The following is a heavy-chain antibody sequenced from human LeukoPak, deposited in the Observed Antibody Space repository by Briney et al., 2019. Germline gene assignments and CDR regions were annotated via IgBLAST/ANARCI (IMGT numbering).Heavy chain of an antibody. Sequence: ASVKVSCKASGYSFTNYDINWVRQATGQGLEWMGWLNPNTGNTGYAQKFQGRVTITADTSTSTAYMELTSLRSEDTAMYYCARDIGRPEGGYYYMDVWGKGTTVIVSS. V-gene: IGHV1-8*03. CDR2: LNPNTGNT. CDR1: GYSFTNYD. D-gene: IGHD1-26*01. J-gene: IGHJ6*03. CDR3: ARDIGRPEGGYYYMDV.